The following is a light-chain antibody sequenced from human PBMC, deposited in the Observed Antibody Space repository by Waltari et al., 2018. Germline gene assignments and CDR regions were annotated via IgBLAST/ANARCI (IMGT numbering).Light chain of an antibody. CDR3: QQSDGIPFT. J-gene: IGKJ2*01. CDR1: QSVSRY. CDR2: STS. V-gene: IGKV1-39*01. Sequence: DIKMTLSPSSLSASVGDTVTITCRASQSVSRYLNWYQQRPGEAPNLLIYSTSNLQGGVPSRFSGSGSGTDFTLTIDSLQPDDFATYYCQQSDGIPFTFGQGTKLEGK.